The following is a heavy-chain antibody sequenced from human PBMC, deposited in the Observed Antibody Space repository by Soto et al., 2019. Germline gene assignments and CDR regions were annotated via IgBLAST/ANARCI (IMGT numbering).Heavy chain of an antibody. CDR2: IYYSGST. D-gene: IGHD3-3*01. J-gene: IGHJ5*02. V-gene: IGHV4-39*01. CDR3: ARHSGERLFTIFGVVNWFDP. CDR1: GGSISSSSYY. Sequence: SETLSLTCTVSGGSISSSSYYWGWIRQPPGKGLEWIGSIYYSGSTYYNPSLKSRVTISVDTSKNQFSLKLSSVTAADTAVYYCARHSGERLFTIFGVVNWFDPWGQGTLVTVSS.